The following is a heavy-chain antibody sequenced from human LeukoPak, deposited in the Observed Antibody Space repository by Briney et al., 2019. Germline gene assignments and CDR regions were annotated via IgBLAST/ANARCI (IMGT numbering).Heavy chain of an antibody. D-gene: IGHD3-3*01. V-gene: IGHV3-23*01. CDR3: AKDNPYDFWSGYYFDY. CDR1: GFTFSSYA. Sequence: GGSLRLSCAASGFTFSSYAMSWVRQAPGKGLEWVSAISGSGGSTYYADSVKGRFTISRDNSKNTLYLQMNSLRAEDTAVYYCAKDNPYDFWSGYYFDYWGQGTLVTVSS. J-gene: IGHJ4*02. CDR2: ISGSGGST.